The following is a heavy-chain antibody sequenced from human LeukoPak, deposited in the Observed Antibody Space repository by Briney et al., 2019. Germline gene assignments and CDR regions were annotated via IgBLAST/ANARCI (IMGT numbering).Heavy chain of an antibody. CDR1: GYTFTSYD. V-gene: IGHV1-8*03. J-gene: IGHJ4*02. D-gene: IGHD4-17*01. Sequence: GASVKVSCKASGYTFTSYDINWVRQAPGQGLEWMGWMNPNSGNTVYAQNFQGRVTFSRNTSISKTYMELSSLTSEDTAVYYCARAFRTYGDYDYFDYWGQGTLVTVSS. CDR2: MNPNSGNT. CDR3: ARAFRTYGDYDYFDY.